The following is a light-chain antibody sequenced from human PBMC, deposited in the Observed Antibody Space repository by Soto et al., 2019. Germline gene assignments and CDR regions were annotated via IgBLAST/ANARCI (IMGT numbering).Light chain of an antibody. CDR2: ENN. J-gene: IGLJ2*01. CDR1: SGSIASND. CDR3: QSYESSTVV. Sequence: FMLTQPHSVSESPGKTVTISCTRSSGSIASNDVQWYQQRPGSAPTTVIYENNQRPSGVPDRFSGSTDGSSNSASLTISGLQTEDEADYYCQSYESSTVVFGGGTKVTVL. V-gene: IGLV6-57*04.